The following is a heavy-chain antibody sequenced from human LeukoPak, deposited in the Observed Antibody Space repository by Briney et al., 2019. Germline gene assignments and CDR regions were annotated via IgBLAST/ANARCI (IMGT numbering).Heavy chain of an antibody. CDR3: ARVAEEMATIALFDY. CDR2: IYYSGST. Sequence: SETLSLTCTVSGGSISSGDYYWSWIRQPPGKGLEWIGYIYYSGSTYYNPSLKSRVTISVDTSKNQFSLKLSSVTAADTAVYYFARVAEEMATIALFDYWGQGTLVTVSS. CDR1: GGSISSGDYY. V-gene: IGHV4-30-4*08. J-gene: IGHJ4*02. D-gene: IGHD5-24*01.